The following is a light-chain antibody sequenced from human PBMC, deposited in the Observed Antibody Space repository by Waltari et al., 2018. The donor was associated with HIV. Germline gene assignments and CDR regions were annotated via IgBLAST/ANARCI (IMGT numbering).Light chain of an antibody. J-gene: IGLJ1*01. CDR1: SSNTGSNT. CDR2: SNS. V-gene: IGLV1-44*01. Sequence: QSVLTQPPSASGTPGQRVTISCSGSSSNTGSNTVNWYQQLPGTAPKLLIYSNSQRPSGVPDRFSGSKSGTSASLAISGLLSEDEADYSCAAWDDSLNGYVFGTGTKVTVL. CDR3: AAWDDSLNGYV.